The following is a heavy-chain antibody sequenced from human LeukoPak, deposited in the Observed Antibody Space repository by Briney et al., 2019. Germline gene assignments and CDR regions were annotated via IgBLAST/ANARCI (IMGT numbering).Heavy chain of an antibody. CDR3: AKGDVDTAMATGY. D-gene: IGHD5-18*01. Sequence: LAGGSLRLSCAASGFTFDDYAMHWVRQAPGKGLEWVSLISWDGGSTYYADSVKGRFTISSDNSKNSLYLQMNSLRAEDTAFCYCAKGDVDTAMATGYWGQGTLVTVSS. CDR2: ISWDGGST. J-gene: IGHJ4*02. CDR1: GFTFDDYA. V-gene: IGHV3-43D*04.